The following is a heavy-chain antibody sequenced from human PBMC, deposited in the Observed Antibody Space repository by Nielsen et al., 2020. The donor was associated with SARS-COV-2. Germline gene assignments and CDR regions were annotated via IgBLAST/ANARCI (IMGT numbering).Heavy chain of an antibody. CDR2: IKQDGTEK. J-gene: IGHJ4*02. CDR1: GFTLSSYW. CDR3: ARVGGSSWYFDN. D-gene: IGHD6-13*01. Sequence: GESLKIYCEVSGFTLSSYWMSWVRQAPGKGLEWVANIKQDGTEKYYVDSVKGRFTISRDNAKNSMYLQMNSLRVEDTAVYYCARVGGSSWYFDNWGQGTLATVSS. V-gene: IGHV3-7*03.